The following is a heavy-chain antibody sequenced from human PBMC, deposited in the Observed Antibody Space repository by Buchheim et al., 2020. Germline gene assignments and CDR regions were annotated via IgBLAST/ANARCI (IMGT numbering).Heavy chain of an antibody. Sequence: QVQLVESGGGVVQPGRSLRLSCAASGFTFSSYAMHWVRQAPGKGLEWVAVISYDGSNKYYADSVKGRFTISRDNSKNTLYLRMNSLRAEDTGVYYCAKVRYHDGGGYIDYWGQGTL. CDR3: AKVRYHDGGGYIDY. CDR1: GFTFSSYA. J-gene: IGHJ4*02. D-gene: IGHD3-22*01. CDR2: ISYDGSNK. V-gene: IGHV3-30*04.